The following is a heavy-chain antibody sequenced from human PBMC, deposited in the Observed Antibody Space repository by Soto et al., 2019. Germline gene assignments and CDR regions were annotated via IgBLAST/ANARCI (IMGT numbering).Heavy chain of an antibody. CDR1: GGSISSSSYY. V-gene: IGHV4-39*02. CDR2: IYYSGST. J-gene: IGHJ5*02. D-gene: IGHD1-26*01. Sequence: SETLSLTCTVSGGSISSSSYYWGWIRQPPGKGLEWIGSIYYSGSTYYNPSLKSRVTISVDTSKNQFSLKLSSVTAADTAVYYCAREAFGVGTTGSNWFDPWGQGTLVTVSS. CDR3: AREAFGVGTTGSNWFDP.